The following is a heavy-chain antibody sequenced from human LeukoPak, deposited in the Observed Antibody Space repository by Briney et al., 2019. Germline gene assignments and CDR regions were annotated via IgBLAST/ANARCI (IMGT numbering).Heavy chain of an antibody. CDR1: GFTFSSYW. Sequence: GGSLRLSCAASGFTFSSYWMSWVRQAPGKGLEWVANIKQDGSEKYYVDSVKGRFTISRDNAKNSLYLQMNSLRAEDTAVYYCARAHALSPPNRRLQSSFDYWGQGTLVTVSS. CDR3: ARAHALSPPNRRLQSSFDY. J-gene: IGHJ4*02. V-gene: IGHV3-7*01. D-gene: IGHD5-24*01. CDR2: IKQDGSEK.